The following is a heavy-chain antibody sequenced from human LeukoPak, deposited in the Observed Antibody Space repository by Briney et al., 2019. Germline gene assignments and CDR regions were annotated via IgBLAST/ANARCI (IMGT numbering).Heavy chain of an antibody. D-gene: IGHD5-24*01. CDR2: ISYDGSNK. Sequence: GGSLRLSCAASGFTFSSYGMHWVRQAPGKGPEWVAVISYDGSNKYYADSVKGRFTISRDNSKNTLYLQMNSLRAEDTAVYYCAKGGDGSDWGQGTLVTVSS. V-gene: IGHV3-30*18. CDR1: GFTFSSYG. J-gene: IGHJ4*02. CDR3: AKGGDGSD.